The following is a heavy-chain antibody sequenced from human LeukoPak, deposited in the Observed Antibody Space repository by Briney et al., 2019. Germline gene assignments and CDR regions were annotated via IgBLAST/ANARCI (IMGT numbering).Heavy chain of an antibody. CDR1: GGSISSYY. V-gene: IGHV4-59*01. Sequence: PQTLSLTCTVSGGSISSYYWSWIRQPPGTELEWIGYIYYSGSTNYDTFLKSGVTISVAPSKSQFSLKLSSVTAADAAVYYCGREYGYSSSWLGGGYFDYWGQGTLVTVSS. CDR3: GREYGYSSSWLGGGYFDY. J-gene: IGHJ4*02. CDR2: IYYSGST. D-gene: IGHD6-13*01.